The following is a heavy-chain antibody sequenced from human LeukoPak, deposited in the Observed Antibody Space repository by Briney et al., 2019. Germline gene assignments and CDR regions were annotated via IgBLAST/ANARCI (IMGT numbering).Heavy chain of an antibody. J-gene: IGHJ6*03. CDR2: IYYSGST. D-gene: IGHD4-11*01. V-gene: IGHV4-59*12. Sequence: PSETLSLTCTVSGGSISSYYWSWLRHPPGKGLEWIGYIYYSGSTNYNPYLKSRVPISVDTSKNQFSLQLNSVTPEDTAVYYCARDLETTVTNVDYMAVWGKGTTVTVSS. CDR3: ARDLETTVTNVDYMAV. CDR1: GGSISSYY.